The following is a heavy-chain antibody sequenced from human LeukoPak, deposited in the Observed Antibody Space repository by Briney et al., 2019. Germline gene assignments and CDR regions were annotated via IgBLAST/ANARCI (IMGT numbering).Heavy chain of an antibody. CDR3: AKGFPSDMVVAATRVSDY. J-gene: IGHJ4*02. V-gene: IGHV4-34*01. D-gene: IGHD2-15*01. Sequence: SETLSLTCAVYGGSFSGYYWSWIRQPPGKGLEWIGEINHSGSTNYNPSLKSRVTISVDTSKNQFSLKLSSVTAADTAVYYCAKGFPSDMVVAATRVSDYWGQGTLVTVSS. CDR2: INHSGST. CDR1: GGSFSGYY.